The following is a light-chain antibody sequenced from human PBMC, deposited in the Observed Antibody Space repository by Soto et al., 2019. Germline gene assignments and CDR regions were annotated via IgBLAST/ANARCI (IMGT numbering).Light chain of an antibody. V-gene: IGLV2-14*01. CDR3: SSYAGSSNV. Sequence: QSALTQPASVSGSPGQSITISCTGTSSDVGNYNYVSWFQQHPGKAPKLIIFEVSYRPSGISNRFSGSKSGNTASLTVSGLQAEDEADYYCSSYAGSSNVFGTGTKLTVL. CDR1: SSDVGNYNY. J-gene: IGLJ1*01. CDR2: EVS.